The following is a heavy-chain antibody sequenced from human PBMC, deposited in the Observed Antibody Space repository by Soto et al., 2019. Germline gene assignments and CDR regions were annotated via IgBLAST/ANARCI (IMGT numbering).Heavy chain of an antibody. D-gene: IGHD6-13*01. Sequence: EMHLVESGGGLVQPGGSLRLSCAASGFSFSNYKMNWVRQAPGKGLEWVAYISSGGDTIHYADSVRGRFTVSRDNARNSLSLQMNTLRVEDTALYYCARDRAAGGYWGQGTLVTVSS. J-gene: IGHJ4*02. CDR1: GFSFSNYK. V-gene: IGHV3-48*03. CDR3: ARDRAAGGY. CDR2: ISSGGDTI.